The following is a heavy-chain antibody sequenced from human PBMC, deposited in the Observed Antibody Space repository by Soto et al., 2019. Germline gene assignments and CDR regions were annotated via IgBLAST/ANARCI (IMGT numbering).Heavy chain of an antibody. CDR2: IYYSGST. D-gene: IGHD3-3*01. Sequence: SETLSLTCTVSGGSISSYYWSWIRQPPGKGLEWIGYIYYSGSTNYNPSLKSRVIISVDTSKNQFSLKLSSVTAADTAVYYCARLRDYEFGSGSEKHYYYYYYMEVWGKGTTVTVSS. V-gene: IGHV4-59*08. CDR1: GGSISSYY. J-gene: IGHJ6*03. CDR3: ARLRDYEFGSGSEKHYYYYYYMEV.